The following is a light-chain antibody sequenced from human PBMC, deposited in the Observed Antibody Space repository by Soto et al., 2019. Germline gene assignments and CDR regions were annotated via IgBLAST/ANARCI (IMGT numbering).Light chain of an antibody. V-gene: IGKV1-6*01. J-gene: IGKJ4*01. CDR3: LQDDNYPLT. CDR1: QGIRND. CDR2: AAS. Sequence: AIQMTQSPSSLSASVGDRVTITCRASQGIRNDLGWYQQKPGKAPKLLIYAASTLQSGVPSRYSGSGSGTDFTLTISSLQLEDFATYYCLQDDNYPLTFGGGTKVEIK.